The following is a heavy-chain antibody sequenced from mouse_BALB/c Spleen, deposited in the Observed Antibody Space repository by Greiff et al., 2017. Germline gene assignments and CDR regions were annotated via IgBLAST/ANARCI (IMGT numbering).Heavy chain of an antibody. CDR3: ARGATMITTGYAMDY. J-gene: IGHJ4*01. CDR2: IYPGDGDT. D-gene: IGHD2-4*01. Sequence: VQLQQSGAELARPGASVKLSCKASGYTFTSYWMQWVKQRPGQGLEWIGAIYPGDGDTRYTQKFKGKATLTADKSSSTAYMQLSSLASEDSAVYYCARGATMITTGYAMDYWGQGTSVTVSS. CDR1: GYTFTSYW. V-gene: IGHV1-87*01.